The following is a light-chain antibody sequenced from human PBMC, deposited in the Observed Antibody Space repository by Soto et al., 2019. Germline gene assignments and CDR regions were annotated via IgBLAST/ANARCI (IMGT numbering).Light chain of an antibody. CDR2: GAS. J-gene: IGKJ1*01. CDR1: HFVASSY. CDR3: QQFKDYVWT. Sequence: DIVMPQSPCTLSLSPGERATLSCRASHFVASSYVGWYQQKSGQAPRLLIYGASSRATGIPDRFSGSGSGTDFTLIISNLQPDDFATYYCQQFKDYVWTVGQGGKVEIK. V-gene: IGKV3-20*01.